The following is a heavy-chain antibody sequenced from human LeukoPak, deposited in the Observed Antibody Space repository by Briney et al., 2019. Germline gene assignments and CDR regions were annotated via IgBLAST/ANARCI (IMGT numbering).Heavy chain of an antibody. D-gene: IGHD1-1*01. V-gene: IGHV4-39*01. J-gene: IGHJ4*02. CDR1: GNSISSSSYY. Sequence: KPSETLSLTCTVSGNSISSSSYYWGWIRQPPGKGLEWIGSIYYSGSTYYNPSLKSRVTISSDTSKNQFPLKLSSVTAADTAVYYCARLWRAAIDYGGQGTLVTVSS. CDR2: IYYSGST. CDR3: ARLWRAAIDY.